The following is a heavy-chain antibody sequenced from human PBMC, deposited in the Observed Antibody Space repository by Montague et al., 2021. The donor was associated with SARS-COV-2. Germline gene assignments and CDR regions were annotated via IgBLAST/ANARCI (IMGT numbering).Heavy chain of an antibody. V-gene: IGHV4-31*03. CDR1: GGSISSGGYY. Sequence: TLSLTCTVSGGSISSGGYYWGWIRQHPGKGLEWIGYIYYSGSTYYNPSLKSRVTISVDTSKNQFSLKLSSVTAADTAVYYCARTYYDILTGYYNFDYWGQGTLVTVSS. D-gene: IGHD3-9*01. CDR3: ARTYYDILTGYYNFDY. CDR2: IYYSGST. J-gene: IGHJ4*02.